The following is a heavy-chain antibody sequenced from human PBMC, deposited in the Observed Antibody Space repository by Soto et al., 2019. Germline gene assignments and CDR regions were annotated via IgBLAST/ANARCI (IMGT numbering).Heavy chain of an antibody. CDR1: GASVSSGSFY. V-gene: IGHV4-61*01. D-gene: IGHD6-19*01. CDR3: ARVPLRYSSSHNFDS. CDR2: IYNNETF. J-gene: IGHJ4*02. Sequence: SETLSLTCSVSGASVSSGSFYWSWIRQPPGKGLEWIGFIYNNETFNYNPSLKGRVTLSVDTSKHQFSLKLSSVTAADTAVYYCARVPLRYSSSHNFDSWGQGALVTVSS.